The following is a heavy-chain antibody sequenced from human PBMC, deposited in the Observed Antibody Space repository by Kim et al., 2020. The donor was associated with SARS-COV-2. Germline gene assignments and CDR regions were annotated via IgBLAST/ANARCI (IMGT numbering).Heavy chain of an antibody. J-gene: IGHJ6*02. CDR3: ARDYYGSGSYYKGGMDV. CDR2: IYSGGST. D-gene: IGHD3-10*01. V-gene: IGHV3-53*01. Sequence: GGSLRLSCAASGFTVSSNYMSWVRQAPGKGLEWVSVIYSGGSTYYADAVKGRFTISRDNSKNTLYLQMNSLRAEDTAVYYCARDYYGSGSYYKGGMDVWGQGTTVIVSS. CDR1: GFTVSSNY.